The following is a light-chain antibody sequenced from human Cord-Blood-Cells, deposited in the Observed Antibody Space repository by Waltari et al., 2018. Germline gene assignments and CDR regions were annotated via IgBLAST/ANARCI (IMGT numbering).Light chain of an antibody. Sequence: SSELTQDPAVSVALGQTVRITCQGDSLRSYYASWYQQKPGRAPVLVIYGKNNRPSGIPDRFSGSSSGTTASLTITGAQAEDEADYYCNSRDSSGNHWVFGGGTKLTVL. CDR2: GKN. V-gene: IGLV3-19*01. CDR3: NSRDSSGNHWV. J-gene: IGLJ3*02. CDR1: SLRSYY.